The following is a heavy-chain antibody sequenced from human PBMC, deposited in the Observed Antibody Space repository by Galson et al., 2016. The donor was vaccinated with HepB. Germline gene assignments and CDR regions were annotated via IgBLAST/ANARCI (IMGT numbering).Heavy chain of an antibody. CDR3: ARGARGVGYFDD. CDR1: GGTLSSYN. CDR2: IIPIFDTP. D-gene: IGHD1-26*01. V-gene: IGHV1-69*13. Sequence: SVKVSCKASGGTLSSYNVGWVRQAPGQGLEWLGGIIPIFDTPNYAQKFQGKVTITADASTNTAYMELSRLRSEDTAVYYCARGARGVGYFDDWGQGTLVTVSS. J-gene: IGHJ4*02.